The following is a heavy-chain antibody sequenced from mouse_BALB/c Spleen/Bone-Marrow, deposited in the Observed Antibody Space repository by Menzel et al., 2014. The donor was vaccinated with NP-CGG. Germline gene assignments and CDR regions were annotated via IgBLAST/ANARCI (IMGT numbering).Heavy chain of an antibody. CDR3: ATYGYSYWYFDV. Sequence: VQLQQSGSELEKPGASVKISCKASGYSFTGYNMNWVKQSNGKSLEWIGNNDPYYGGTSYNQKFKGKATLTVDKSSSTAYMQLKSLTSEDSAVYYCATYGYSYWYFDVWGAGTTVTVSS. J-gene: IGHJ1*01. CDR1: GYSFTGYN. D-gene: IGHD1-1*01. CDR2: NDPYYGGT. V-gene: IGHV1-39*01.